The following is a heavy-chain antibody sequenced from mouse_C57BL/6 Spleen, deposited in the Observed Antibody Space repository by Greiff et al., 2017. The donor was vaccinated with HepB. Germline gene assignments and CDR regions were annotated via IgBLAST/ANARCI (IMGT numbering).Heavy chain of an antibody. V-gene: IGHV1-50*01. CDR2: IDPSDSYT. J-gene: IGHJ4*01. D-gene: IGHD1-1*01. Sequence: VQLQQPGAELVKPGASVKLSCKASGYTFTSYWMQWVKQRPGQGLEWIGEIDPSDSYTNYNQKFKGKATLTVDTSSSTAYMQLSSLTSEDSAVYYCARSDYYGSSYEVDYWGQGTSVTVSS. CDR1: GYTFTSYW. CDR3: ARSDYYGSSYEVDY.